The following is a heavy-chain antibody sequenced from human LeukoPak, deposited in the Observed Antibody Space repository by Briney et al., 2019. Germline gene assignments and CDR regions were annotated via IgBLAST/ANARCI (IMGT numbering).Heavy chain of an antibody. Sequence: PSETLSLTCTVSGGSISSYYWSWIRQPPGKGLEWIGYIYYSGSTSYNPSLKSRVTISVDTSKNQFSLKLSSVTAADTAVYYCARERNAGPSVSRHLLRYFDWLSHSPHFDYWGQGTLVTVSS. CDR3: ARERNAGPSVSRHLLRYFDWLSHSPHFDY. CDR1: GGSISSYY. J-gene: IGHJ4*02. D-gene: IGHD3-9*01. V-gene: IGHV4-59*12. CDR2: IYYSGST.